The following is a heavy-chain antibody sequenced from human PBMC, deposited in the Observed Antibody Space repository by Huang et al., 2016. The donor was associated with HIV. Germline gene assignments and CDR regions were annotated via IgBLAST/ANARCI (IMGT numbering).Heavy chain of an antibody. D-gene: IGHD2-15*01. CDR2: ISYDGRSQ. V-gene: IGHV3-30*18. CDR3: AKESRWFSDFDH. CDR1: GFKLSGFG. Sequence: QVHLVESGGGVVQPGGSLRLSCAASGFKLSGFGMHWVRQAPGKGLEWVAVISYDGRSQFYPDSVQGRFTISRDNSDNTLSLQMKGLRPDDTAVYYCAKESRWFSDFDHWGQGVLVSVSS. J-gene: IGHJ4*02.